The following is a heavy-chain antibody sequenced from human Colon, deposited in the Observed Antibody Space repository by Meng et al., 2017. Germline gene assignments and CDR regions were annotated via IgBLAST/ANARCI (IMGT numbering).Heavy chain of an antibody. CDR1: CGSISNSY. CDR3: ARLLLSFVQWNLDY. D-gene: IGHD3-10*01. V-gene: IGHV4-59*01. CDR2: IYYSWDT. J-gene: IGHJ4*02. Sequence: QESGQVLVKQSDTLFLTRTFPCGSISNSYWSWIRHPPGKGLEWIGYIYYSWDTNYNPSLKSRVTMSVDTSKNQFSLKLISVTAADTAVYYCARLLLSFVQWNLDYWCPETLVTVSS.